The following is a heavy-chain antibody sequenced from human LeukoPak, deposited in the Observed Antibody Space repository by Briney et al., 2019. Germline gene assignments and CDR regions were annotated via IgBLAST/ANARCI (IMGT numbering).Heavy chain of an antibody. CDR3: ARESATAGDFVH. V-gene: IGHV3-21*01. Sequence: GGSLRLSCAASGFTFSSYSMNWVRQAPGKGLEWVSSISSSSSYIYYADSVKGRFTISRDNAKNSLYLQMNSLRAEDTAVYYCARESATAGDFVHWGQGTLVTVSS. CDR1: GFTFSSYS. D-gene: IGHD1-26*01. J-gene: IGHJ4*02. CDR2: ISSSSSYI.